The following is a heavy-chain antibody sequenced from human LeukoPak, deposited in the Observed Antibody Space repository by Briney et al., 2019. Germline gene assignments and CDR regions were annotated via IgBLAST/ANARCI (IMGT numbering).Heavy chain of an antibody. CDR1: GVFISSYY. CDR3: ARERGYDSSGYYYDY. D-gene: IGHD3-22*01. CDR2: IYYSGST. V-gene: IGHV4-59*01. J-gene: IGHJ4*02. Sequence: SETLSLTCTVSGVFISSYYWSWIRQPPGKGLDWIGYIYYSGSTNYNPSLKSRVTISVDTSKNQFSLKLSSVTAADTAVYYCARERGYDSSGYYYDYWGQGTLVTVSS.